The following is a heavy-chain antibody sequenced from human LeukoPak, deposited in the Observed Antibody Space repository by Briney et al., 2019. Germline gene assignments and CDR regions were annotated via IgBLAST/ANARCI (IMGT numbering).Heavy chain of an antibody. CDR2: TSYDGSNK. D-gene: IGHD6-6*01. J-gene: IGHJ6*02. Sequence: GRSLRLSCAASGFTFSSYGMHWVRQAPGKGLEWVALTSYDGSNKFYADSVRGRFTISRDNSKNTLFLQMNSLRAEDTAVYYCAKGQLVDYGMDVWGQGTTVTVSS. V-gene: IGHV3-30*18. CDR3: AKGQLVDYGMDV. CDR1: GFTFSSYG.